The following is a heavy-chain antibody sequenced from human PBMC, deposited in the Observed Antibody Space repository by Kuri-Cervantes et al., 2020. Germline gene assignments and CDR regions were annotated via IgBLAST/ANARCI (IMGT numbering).Heavy chain of an antibody. D-gene: IGHD3-10*01. J-gene: IGHJ6*02. CDR3: ARWGGGYYYYGMDV. CDR1: GFTVSSNY. Sequence: GGSLRLSCVASGFTVSSNYMSWVRQAPGKGLEWVSIIYSGGSTYYADSVKGRFTISRDNSKNTLYLQMNSLRAEDTAVYYCARWGGGYYYYGMDVWGQGTTVTVSS. V-gene: IGHV3-53*01. CDR2: IYSGGST.